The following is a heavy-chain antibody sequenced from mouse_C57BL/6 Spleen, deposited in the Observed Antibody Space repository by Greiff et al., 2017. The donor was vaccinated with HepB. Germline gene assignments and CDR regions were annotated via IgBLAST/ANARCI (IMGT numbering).Heavy chain of an antibody. CDR1: GFTFSSYT. J-gene: IGHJ3*01. V-gene: IGHV5-9*01. Sequence: EVNVVESGGGLVKPGGSLKLSCAASGFTFSSYTMSWVRQTPEKRLEWVATISGGGGNTYYPDSVKGRFTISRDNAKNTLYLQMSSLRSEDTALYYCATSYSSWFAYWGQGTLVTVSA. CDR3: ATSYSSWFAY. D-gene: IGHD2-12*01. CDR2: ISGGGGNT.